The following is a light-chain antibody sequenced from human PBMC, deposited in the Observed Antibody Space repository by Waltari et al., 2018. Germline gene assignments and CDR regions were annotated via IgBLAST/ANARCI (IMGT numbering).Light chain of an antibody. CDR2: EGS. CDR3: CSYAGSSTV. V-gene: IGLV2-23*01. J-gene: IGLJ3*02. Sequence: QSALTQPASVSGSPGQSITISCTGTSSDVGSYNLVSWYQQHPGKAPNLMIYEGSKRSSGVATRFSGSKSGNTDSLTISGLQAEDEADYYCCSYAGSSTVFGGGTKLTVL. CDR1: SSDVGSYNL.